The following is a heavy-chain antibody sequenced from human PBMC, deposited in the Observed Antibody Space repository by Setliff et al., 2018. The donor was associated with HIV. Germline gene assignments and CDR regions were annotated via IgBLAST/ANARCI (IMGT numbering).Heavy chain of an antibody. D-gene: IGHD6-19*01. CDR1: GFTFSNSW. CDR2: INTDGSSA. J-gene: IGHJ6*02. Sequence: GGSLRLSCAASGFTFSNSWMHWVRQAPGKGLVWVSRINTDGSSATYADSVKGRFTNSRDNAKNTLYLQMDSLRAEDTAVYYCAKGYRRSSGWPEYYYYALDVWGQGTTVTVSS. V-gene: IGHV3-74*03. CDR3: AKGYRRSSGWPEYYYYALDV.